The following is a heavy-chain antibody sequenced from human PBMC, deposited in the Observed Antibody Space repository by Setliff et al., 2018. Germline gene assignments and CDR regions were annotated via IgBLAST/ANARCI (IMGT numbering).Heavy chain of an antibody. CDR1: GYTFTGYY. J-gene: IGHJ4*02. CDR3: ARVSLPAAIVRFDS. V-gene: IGHV1-2*02. CDR2: INPNSGGT. D-gene: IGHD2-2*01. Sequence: ASVKVSCKASGYTFTGYYIYWVRQAPGQGLEWMGWINPNSGGTNYVQNFEDRFTMTRDTSISTAYMELRSLTSDDTAIYYCARVSLPAAIVRFDSWGQGTLVTVSS.